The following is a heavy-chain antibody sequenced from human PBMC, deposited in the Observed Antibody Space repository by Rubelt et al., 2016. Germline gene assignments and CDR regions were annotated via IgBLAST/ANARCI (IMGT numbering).Heavy chain of an antibody. Sequence: QVQLQQWGAGLLKPSETLSLTCAVYGVSFSGYYWSWIRQPPGKGLEWSGEINHSGSTNYNPSLKSRVTISFNTSRNQFSLRGSSVTAADTAVYYCARGRISSSRTSYYYYYGMDVWGQGTTVAVSS. D-gene: IGHD6-13*01. CDR3: ARGRISSSRTSYYYYYGMDV. V-gene: IGHV4-34*01. J-gene: IGHJ6*02. CDR1: GVSFSGYY. CDR2: INHSGST.